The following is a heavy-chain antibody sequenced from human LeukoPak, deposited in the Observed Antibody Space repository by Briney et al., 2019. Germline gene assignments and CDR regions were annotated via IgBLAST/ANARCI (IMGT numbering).Heavy chain of an antibody. D-gene: IGHD2-21*02. CDR1: GGTFSSYA. J-gene: IGHJ4*02. CDR2: IIPILGIA. Sequence: SVKVSCKASGGTFSSYAISWVRQAPGQGLEWMGRIIPILGIANYAQKFQGRVTITADKCTSTAYMELSSLRSEDTAVYYCARDWAKYCGGDCYPGAYWGQGTLVTVSS. CDR3: ARDWAKYCGGDCYPGAY. V-gene: IGHV1-69*04.